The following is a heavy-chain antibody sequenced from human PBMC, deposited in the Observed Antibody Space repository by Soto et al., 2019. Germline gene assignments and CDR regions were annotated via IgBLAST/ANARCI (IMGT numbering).Heavy chain of an antibody. D-gene: IGHD6-13*01. CDR1: GGTFNNYA. CDR2: SVPIFNTS. J-gene: IGHJ4*02. V-gene: IGHV1-69*06. Sequence: QVQLVQSGAEVKKPGSSVKVSCKASGGTFNNYAISWVRQAPGQGLEGMGGSVPIFNTSHFADNFQGRLTLPADKSTSTAFMELIGLRSDDTAVYFCATQQQLTTFAFWGQGTLVSVSS. CDR3: ATQQQLTTFAF.